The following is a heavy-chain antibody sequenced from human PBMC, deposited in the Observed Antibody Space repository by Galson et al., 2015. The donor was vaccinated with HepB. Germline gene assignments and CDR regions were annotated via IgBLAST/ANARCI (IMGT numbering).Heavy chain of an antibody. D-gene: IGHD6-19*01. J-gene: IGHJ3*02. V-gene: IGHV3-23*01. CDR2: IGSTGTTT. CDR1: GFIFSSYP. Sequence: SLRLSCAASGFIFSSYPMSWVRQAPGKGLEWVSSIGSTGTTTCYAASVKGRFAVSRDNANSQNMMYLQMNSLRAEDTAMYYCTRILEVAGRGVAFDIWGQGTMVTVSS. CDR3: TRILEVAGRGVAFDI.